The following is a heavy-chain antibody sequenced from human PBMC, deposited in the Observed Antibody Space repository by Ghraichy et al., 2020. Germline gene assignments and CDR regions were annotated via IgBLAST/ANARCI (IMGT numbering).Heavy chain of an antibody. CDR2: LSNSGSA. V-gene: IGHV4-59*08. D-gene: IGHD3-10*01. CDR1: GGSMSDFY. J-gene: IGHJ3*02. Sequence: SETLSLTCTVSGGSMSDFYWTWIRQSPGKGLEWIGYLSNSGSANYNPSLKSRVTILIHTSKNQFSLKLTSVTAADTAVYFCARRPWGGFDIWGQGTMVIVSS. CDR3: ARRPWGGFDI.